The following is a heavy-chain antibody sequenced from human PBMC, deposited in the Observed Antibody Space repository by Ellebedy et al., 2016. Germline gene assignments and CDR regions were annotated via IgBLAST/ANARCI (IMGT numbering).Heavy chain of an antibody. V-gene: IGHV4-4*07. J-gene: IGHJ4*02. Sequence: SETLSLTCSVSGFPISTEHWSWIRQPAGKGLEWLGRIAATGSTTYNPSLESRITMSIDTSKNQFSLRLTSVTAADTAVYYCAKRGPSTGWSYDYWGQGMLVTVSS. CDR2: IAATGST. CDR1: GFPISTEH. CDR3: AKRGPSTGWSYDY. D-gene: IGHD6-19*01.